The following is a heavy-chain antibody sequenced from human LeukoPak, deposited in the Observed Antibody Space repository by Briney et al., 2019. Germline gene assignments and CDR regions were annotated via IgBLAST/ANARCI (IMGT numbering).Heavy chain of an antibody. J-gene: IGHJ4*02. CDR2: ISGSGGST. V-gene: IGHV3-23*01. Sequence: GGSLRLSCAASGFTFSSSAMNWVRRAPGKGLEWVSAISGSGGSTYYADSVKGRFTISRDNSKNTLYLQMNSLRAEDTAVYYCAKRGAYSPPHWGQGTLVTVSS. D-gene: IGHD5-18*01. CDR1: GFTFSSSA. CDR3: AKRGAYSPPH.